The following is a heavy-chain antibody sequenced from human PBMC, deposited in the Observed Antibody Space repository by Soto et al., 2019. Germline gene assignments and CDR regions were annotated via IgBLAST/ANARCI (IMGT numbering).Heavy chain of an antibody. Sequence: EVQLVESGGGLVKSGGSLRLFCAASGFPFSTYSMNWVRQAPGKGLEWVSCISSTSSYINYGDSVRGRFTISRDNAKNLLYLQMSSLRAEDTAVYYCVRDLGAVAGSIVLDYWGQGTLVTVSS. CDR1: GFPFSTYS. CDR2: ISSTSSYI. D-gene: IGHD6-19*01. CDR3: VRDLGAVAGSIVLDY. V-gene: IGHV3-21*01. J-gene: IGHJ4*02.